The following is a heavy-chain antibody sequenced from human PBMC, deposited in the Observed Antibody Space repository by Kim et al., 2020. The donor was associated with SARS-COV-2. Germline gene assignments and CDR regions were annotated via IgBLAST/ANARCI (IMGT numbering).Heavy chain of an antibody. D-gene: IGHD3-22*01. J-gene: IGHJ3*02. CDR2: IYYSGST. Sequence: YYWGWIRQPPGKGLEWIGSIYYSGSTYYNPSLKSRVTISVDTSKNQFSLKLSSVTAADTAVYYCARQQVFDSSGYYDVGAFDIWGQGTMV. V-gene: IGHV4-39*01. CDR1: YY. CDR3: ARQQVFDSSGYYDVGAFDI.